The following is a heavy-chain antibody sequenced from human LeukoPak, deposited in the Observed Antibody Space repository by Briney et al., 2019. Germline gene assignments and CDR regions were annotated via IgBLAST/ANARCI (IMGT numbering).Heavy chain of an antibody. V-gene: IGHV3-21*01. J-gene: IGHJ3*02. CDR2: ISSSSSYI. CDR1: GFTFSSYS. Sequence: GGSLRPSCAASGFTFSSYSMNWVRQAPGKGLEWVSSISSSSSYIYYADSVKGRFTISRDNAKNSLYLQMNSLRAEDTAVYYCARLGYCSGGSCSSSSFDIWGQGTMVTVSS. CDR3: ARLGYCSGGSCSSSSFDI. D-gene: IGHD2-15*01.